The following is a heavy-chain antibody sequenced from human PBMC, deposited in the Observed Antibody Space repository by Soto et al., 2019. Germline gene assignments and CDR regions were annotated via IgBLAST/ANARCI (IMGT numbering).Heavy chain of an antibody. Sequence: GGSLRLSCAASGFTFSNFPMIWVRRAPGKGLEWVSGISGSGGSTYYADSVKGRFTISRDNSKNTLSLQMKSLRADDTAVYYCAKAYNSGWAYYFDYWGQGTQVTVSS. CDR2: ISGSGGST. CDR3: AKAYNSGWAYYFDY. J-gene: IGHJ4*02. D-gene: IGHD6-19*01. V-gene: IGHV3-23*01. CDR1: GFTFSNFP.